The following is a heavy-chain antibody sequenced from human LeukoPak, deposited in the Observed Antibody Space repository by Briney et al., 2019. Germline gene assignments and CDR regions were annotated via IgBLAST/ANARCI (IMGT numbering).Heavy chain of an antibody. CDR1: GDSISSSSSY. CDR3: ARHVRIHSGSLYNYYNWFDP. Sequence: SETLSLTSTVSGDSISSSSSYWRWARQPPGKGVEWMGSVYYTGSTYYNPSLKSRVAISVNTSKNQFSLKLSSLTGANTAVYYLARHVRIHSGSLYNYYNWFDPWGQGALVTASS. V-gene: IGHV4-39*01. D-gene: IGHD3-10*01. CDR2: VYYTGST. J-gene: IGHJ5*02.